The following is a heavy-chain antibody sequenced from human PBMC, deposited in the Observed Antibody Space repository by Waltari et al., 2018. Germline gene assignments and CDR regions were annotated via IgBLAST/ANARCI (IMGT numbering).Heavy chain of an antibody. Sequence: QLQMHESGPGLVKSSEPLYLTCSVSGDSMTTSNYYWAWIRQPPGKGLEWIGDIYYSGTSFYNPSLMSRLTISADTSKNHFSLSLTSVTVADMAIYYCARRPMGAAFDYWGQGVLVTISS. CDR3: ARRPMGAAFDY. D-gene: IGHD3-16*01. CDR1: GDSMTTSNYY. CDR2: IYYSGTS. J-gene: IGHJ4*02. V-gene: IGHV4-39*02.